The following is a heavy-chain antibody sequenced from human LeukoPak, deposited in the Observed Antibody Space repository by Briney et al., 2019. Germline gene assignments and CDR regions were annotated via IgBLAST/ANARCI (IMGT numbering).Heavy chain of an antibody. CDR3: AKNFERATITFDY. Sequence: GGSLRLSCAASGFTFSSYGMHWVRQAPGKGLEWVAFIRYDGSNKYYADSVKGRFTISRDNSKNTLYLQMNSLRAEDTAVYYCAKNFERATITFDYWGQGTLVTVSS. J-gene: IGHJ4*02. CDR2: IRYDGSNK. D-gene: IGHD5-24*01. V-gene: IGHV3-30*02. CDR1: GFTFSSYG.